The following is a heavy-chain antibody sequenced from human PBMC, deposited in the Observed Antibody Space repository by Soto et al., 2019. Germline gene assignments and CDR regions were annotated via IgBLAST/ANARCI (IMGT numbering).Heavy chain of an antibody. CDR3: ARGRGGFGELLHAFDI. Sequence: QVQLQESGPGLVNPSETLSLTCAVSGGSISTYYWSWIRQPPGKGLEWIGYIYYSGITNYNPSLKSRVTISIDTSKNQFSLKLSSVTAADTAVYYCARGRGGFGELLHAFDIWGQGTMVTVSS. CDR1: GGSISTYY. CDR2: IYYSGIT. D-gene: IGHD3-10*01. J-gene: IGHJ3*02. V-gene: IGHV4-59*01.